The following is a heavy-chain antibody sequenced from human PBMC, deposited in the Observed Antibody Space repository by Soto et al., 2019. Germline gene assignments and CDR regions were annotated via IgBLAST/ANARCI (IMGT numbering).Heavy chain of an antibody. D-gene: IGHD1-1*01. J-gene: IGHJ6*02. CDR2: IRSKGYGGTT. CDR1: GFTFGDNA. CDR3: TRAGIDRTGTTHYYYGMDV. Sequence: GGSLRLSCTTSGFTFGDNAMSWVRQAPGKGLEWVGFIRSKGYGGTTDYAASVKGRFTISRDDSKSIAYLQMNSLKTEDTAVYYCTRAGIDRTGTTHYYYGMDVWGQGTTVTVYS. V-gene: IGHV3-49*04.